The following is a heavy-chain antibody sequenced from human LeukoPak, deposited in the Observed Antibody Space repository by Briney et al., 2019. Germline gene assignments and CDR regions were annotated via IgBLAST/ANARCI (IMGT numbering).Heavy chain of an antibody. D-gene: IGHD3-16*01. CDR1: GFTFSSYA. J-gene: IGHJ4*02. CDR2: ISYDGSNK. CDR3: ARDYGYISLFDY. V-gene: IGHV3-30*04. Sequence: PGGSLRLSCAASGFTFSSYAMHWVRQAPGKGLEWVAVISYDGSNKYYADSVKGRFTISRDNSKNTLYLQMNSLRAEDTAVYYCARDYGYISLFDYWGQGTLVTVSS.